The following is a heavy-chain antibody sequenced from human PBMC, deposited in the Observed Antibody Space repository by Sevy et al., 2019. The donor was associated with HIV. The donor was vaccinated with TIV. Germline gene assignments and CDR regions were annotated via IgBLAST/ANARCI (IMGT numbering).Heavy chain of an antibody. Sequence: ASVKVSCKASGYTFTSYYMNWVRQAPGQGLEWMGVINPSGGSTTYAQKFQGRITMTRDTSTSTVYMELSSLGSEDTAVYYWARAPDYYDSSGYLSEYFQHWGQGTLVTVSS. CDR1: GYTFTSYY. D-gene: IGHD3-22*01. V-gene: IGHV1-46*01. CDR3: ARAPDYYDSSGYLSEYFQH. J-gene: IGHJ1*01. CDR2: INPSGGST.